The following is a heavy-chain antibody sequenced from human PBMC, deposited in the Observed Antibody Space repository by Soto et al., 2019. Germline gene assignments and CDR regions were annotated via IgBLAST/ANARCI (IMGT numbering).Heavy chain of an antibody. V-gene: IGHV3-23*01. J-gene: IGHJ4*02. Sequence: EVQLLESGGGLVQPGGSLRLSCAASGFTFSSYAMSWVRQAPGKGLEWVSAISGSGGSTYYADFVKGRFTISRDNSKNTLYLQMNSLRAEDTAVYYCAKDPSDHIVVVTAPEFDYWGQGTLVTVSS. D-gene: IGHD2-21*02. CDR3: AKDPSDHIVVVTAPEFDY. CDR1: GFTFSSYA. CDR2: ISGSGGST.